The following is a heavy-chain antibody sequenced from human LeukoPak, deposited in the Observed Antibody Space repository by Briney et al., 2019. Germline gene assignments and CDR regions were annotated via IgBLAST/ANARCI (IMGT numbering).Heavy chain of an antibody. V-gene: IGHV4-59*01. J-gene: IGHJ6*03. CDR1: GGSISSYY. CDR3: ARVGGYYDSSGYYYYDYYYYYMDV. D-gene: IGHD3-22*01. Sequence: SETLSLTCTVSGGSISSYYWSWIRQPPGKGLEWIGYIYYSGSTNYNPSLKSRVTISVDTSKNQCSLTLSSVTAADTAVYYCARVGGYYDSSGYYYYDYYYYYMDVWGKGTTVTVSS. CDR2: IYYSGST.